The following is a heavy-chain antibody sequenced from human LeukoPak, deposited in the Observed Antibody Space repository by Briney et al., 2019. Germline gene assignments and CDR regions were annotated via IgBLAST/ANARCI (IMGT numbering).Heavy chain of an antibody. CDR1: GGTFSSYA. CDR3: ARVGSLGGEAFDI. CDR2: ISAYNGNT. D-gene: IGHD1-26*01. V-gene: IGHV1-18*01. Sequence: ASVKVSCKASGGTFSSYAISWVRQAPGQGLEWMGWISAYNGNTNYAQKLQGRVTMTTDTSTSTAYMELRSLRSDDTAVYYCARVGSLGGEAFDIWGQGTMVTVSS. J-gene: IGHJ3*02.